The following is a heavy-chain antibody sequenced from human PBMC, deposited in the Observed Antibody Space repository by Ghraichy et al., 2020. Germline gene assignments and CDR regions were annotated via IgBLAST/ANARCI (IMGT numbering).Heavy chain of an antibody. CDR2: IDPSDSYT. Sequence: GESLNISCKGSGYSFTSYWISWVRQMPGKGLEWMGRIDPSDSYTNYSPSFQGHVTISADKSISTAYLQWSSLKASDTAMYYCARDYYDSSGYYYPGFDYWGQGTLVTVSS. V-gene: IGHV5-10-1*01. CDR3: ARDYYDSSGYYYPGFDY. D-gene: IGHD3-22*01. J-gene: IGHJ4*02. CDR1: GYSFTSYW.